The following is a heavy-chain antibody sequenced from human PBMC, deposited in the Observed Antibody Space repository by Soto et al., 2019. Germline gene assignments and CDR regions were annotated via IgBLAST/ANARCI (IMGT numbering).Heavy chain of an antibody. CDR1: GGSFSGYY. CDR2: INHSGST. D-gene: IGHD2-2*01. Sequence: LSLTCAVYGGSFSGYYWSWIRQPPGKGLEWIGEINHSGSTNYNPSLKSRVTISVDTSKNQFSLKLSSVTAADTAVYYCARGGSCSSTSCYRKNWFDPWGQGTLVTVSS. V-gene: IGHV4-34*01. J-gene: IGHJ5*02. CDR3: ARGGSCSSTSCYRKNWFDP.